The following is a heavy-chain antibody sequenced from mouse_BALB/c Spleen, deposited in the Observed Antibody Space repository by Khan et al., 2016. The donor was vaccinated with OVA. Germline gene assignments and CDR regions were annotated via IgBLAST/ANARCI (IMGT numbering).Heavy chain of an antibody. Sequence: EVQLQESGPSLVKPSQTLSLTCSVTGDPITSGYWSWIRKFPGNKLEYMGYMIYTGYTYYNPSLKSRISITRHTSKNQYYLQLNSVTTEDTATYYCARSTYRYAFVYWGQGTLVTVSA. J-gene: IGHJ3*01. CDR3: ARSTYRYAFVY. CDR2: MIYTGYT. V-gene: IGHV3-8*02. CDR1: GDPITSGY. D-gene: IGHD2-14*01.